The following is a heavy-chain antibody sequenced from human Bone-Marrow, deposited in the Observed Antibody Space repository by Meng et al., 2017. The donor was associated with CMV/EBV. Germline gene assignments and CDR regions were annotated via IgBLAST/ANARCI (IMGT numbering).Heavy chain of an antibody. CDR3: ARMGFPRWFDP. V-gene: IGHV1-18*01. Sequence: ASVTVSCKASGYTFTSYGISWVRQAPGQGLEWMGWISAYNGNTNFAQKLQGRVNKTTNTSTSTDYMELRTLRPDDTAVYYCARMGFPRWFDPWGQGTLVTVSS. CDR1: GYTFTSYG. CDR2: ISAYNGNT. J-gene: IGHJ5*02.